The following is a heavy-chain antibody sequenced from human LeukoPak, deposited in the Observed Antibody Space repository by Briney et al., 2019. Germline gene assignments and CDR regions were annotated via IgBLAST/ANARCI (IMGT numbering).Heavy chain of an antibody. D-gene: IGHD3-9*01. Sequence: PSETLSLTCTVSGGSISSGTYYWSWIRQPAGKGLEWIGRFYTSGNTNYNPSLKSRVTISVDTSKNQFSLKLSSVTAADTAVYYCARYSYDILTGYPKGWFDPWGQGTLVTVSS. V-gene: IGHV4-61*02. J-gene: IGHJ5*02. CDR1: GGSISSGTYY. CDR2: FYTSGNT. CDR3: ARYSYDILTGYPKGWFDP.